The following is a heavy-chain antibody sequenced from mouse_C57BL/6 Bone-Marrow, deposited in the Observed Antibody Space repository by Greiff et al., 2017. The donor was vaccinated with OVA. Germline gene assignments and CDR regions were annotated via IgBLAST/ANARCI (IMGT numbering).Heavy chain of an antibody. CDR2: INPYNGGT. J-gene: IGHJ2*01. CDR1: GYTFTDYY. CDR3: ARRPYFDY. Sequence: VQLQQSGPVLVKPGASVKMSCKASGYTFTDYYMNWVKQSPGKSLEWIGVINPYNGGTSYNQKFKGKATLTVDKSSSTAYMELNSLTSEDSAVYYCARRPYFDYWGQGTTLTVSS. V-gene: IGHV1-19*01.